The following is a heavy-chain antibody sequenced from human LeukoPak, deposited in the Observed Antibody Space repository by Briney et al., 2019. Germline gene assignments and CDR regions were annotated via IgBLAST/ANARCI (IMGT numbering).Heavy chain of an antibody. CDR2: IKSKTDGGTT. D-gene: IGHD2-2*01. V-gene: IGHV3-15*01. Sequence: PGGSLRLSCAASGFTFSNAWMSWVRQAPGKGLEWVGRIKSKTDGGTTDYAATVKDRFTISRDDSKNTLYLQMNSLKTEDTAVYYCTTDYCSSTSCFGGLDYWGQGTLVTVSS. CDR3: TTDYCSSTSCFGGLDY. CDR1: GFTFSNAW. J-gene: IGHJ4*02.